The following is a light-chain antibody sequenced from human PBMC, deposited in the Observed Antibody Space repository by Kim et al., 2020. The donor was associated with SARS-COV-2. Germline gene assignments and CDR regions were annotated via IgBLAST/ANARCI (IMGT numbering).Light chain of an antibody. V-gene: IGLV3-1*01. CDR2: RDS. CDR3: QTWDSSGV. Sequence: VSVSPGQTASIPCSGDKLGDKYTCWYQQKPGQSPVLVIYRDSRRPSGIPERFSGSNSGNTATLTISGTQAMDEADYYCQTWDSSGVFGGGTQLTVL. CDR1: KLGDKY. J-gene: IGLJ2*01.